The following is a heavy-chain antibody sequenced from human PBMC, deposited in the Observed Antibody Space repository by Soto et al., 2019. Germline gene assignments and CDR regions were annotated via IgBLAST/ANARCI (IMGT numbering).Heavy chain of an antibody. CDR1: EFTFSNYA. Sequence: GGSLRLSCAASEFTFSNYAMSWVRQAPGKGLEWVSVISGSGGSTYYADSVKGRFTISRDNSKNTLYLQMNSLRAEDTAVYYCAKSTVAGPSWFDPWGQGTLVTVSS. CDR3: AKSTVAGPSWFDP. J-gene: IGHJ5*02. V-gene: IGHV3-23*01. CDR2: ISGSGGST. D-gene: IGHD6-19*01.